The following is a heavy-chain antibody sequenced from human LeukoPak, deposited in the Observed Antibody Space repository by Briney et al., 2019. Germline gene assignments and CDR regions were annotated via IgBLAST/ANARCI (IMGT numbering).Heavy chain of an antibody. CDR1: GGTFSSYA. CDR3: ARGRLTMGDAEYFQH. Sequence: SVKVSCKASGGTFSSYAISWVRQAPGQGLEWMGGIIPIFGTANYAQKFQGRVTITADKSTSTAYMELSSLRSEDTAVYYCARGRLTMGDAEYFQHWGQGTLVTVSS. CDR2: IIPIFGTA. V-gene: IGHV1-69*06. J-gene: IGHJ1*01. D-gene: IGHD3-10*01.